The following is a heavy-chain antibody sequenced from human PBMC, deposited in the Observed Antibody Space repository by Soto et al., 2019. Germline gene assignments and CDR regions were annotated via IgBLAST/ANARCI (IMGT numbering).Heavy chain of an antibody. CDR3: ARDKITGLFDY. CDR1: GGSFSGYY. J-gene: IGHJ4*02. CDR2: INHSGST. Sequence: QVQLQQWGAGLLKPSETLSLTCAVYGGSFSGYYWTWIRQPPGTGLEWIGEINHSGSTNYNPSLKSRVTISVDTPKNQFSLKRTSVTAADTAVYYCARDKITGLFDYWGQGTLVTVSS. D-gene: IGHD2-8*02. V-gene: IGHV4-34*01.